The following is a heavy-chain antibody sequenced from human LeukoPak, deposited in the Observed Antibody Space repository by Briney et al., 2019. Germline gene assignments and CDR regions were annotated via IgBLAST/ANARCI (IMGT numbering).Heavy chain of an antibody. J-gene: IGHJ4*02. Sequence: GGSLRLSCAASGFTFSSYAMSWVRQAPGKGLEWVSSISSSSSYIYYADSVEGRFTISRDNAKNSLYLRMNSLRAEDTAVYYCASISSGWYWDYWGQGTLVTVSS. D-gene: IGHD6-19*01. CDR1: GFTFSSYA. V-gene: IGHV3-21*01. CDR3: ASISSGWYWDY. CDR2: ISSSSSYI.